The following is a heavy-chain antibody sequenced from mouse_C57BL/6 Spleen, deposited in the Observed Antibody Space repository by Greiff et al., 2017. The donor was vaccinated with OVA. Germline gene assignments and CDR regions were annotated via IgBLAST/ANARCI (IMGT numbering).Heavy chain of an antibody. CDR2: ISDGGSYT. CDR1: GFTFSSYA. D-gene: IGHD2-4*01. J-gene: IGHJ2*01. V-gene: IGHV5-4*01. Sequence: EVQVVESGGGLVKPGGSLKLSCAASGFTFSSYAMSWVRQTPEKRLEWVATISDGGSYTYYPDNVKGRFTISRDNAKNNLYLQMSHLKSEDTAMYYCARDGYYDEGFDYWGQGTTLTVSS. CDR3: ARDGYYDEGFDY.